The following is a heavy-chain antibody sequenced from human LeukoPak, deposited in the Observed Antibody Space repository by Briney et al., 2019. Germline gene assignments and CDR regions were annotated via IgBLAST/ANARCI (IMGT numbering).Heavy chain of an antibody. Sequence: KSSETLSLTCTVSGGSISSYYWSWIRQPAGKGLEWIGRIYTSGSTNYNPSLKSRVTMSVDTSKNQFSLKLSSVTAADTAVYYCARESGHSSRVVDAFDIWGQGTMVTVSS. CDR2: IYTSGST. V-gene: IGHV4-4*07. J-gene: IGHJ3*02. CDR1: GGSISSYY. D-gene: IGHD6-13*01. CDR3: ARESGHSSRVVDAFDI.